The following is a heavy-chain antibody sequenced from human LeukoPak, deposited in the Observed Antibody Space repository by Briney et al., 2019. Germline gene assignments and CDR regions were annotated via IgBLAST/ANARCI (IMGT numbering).Heavy chain of an antibody. CDR3: ARGGSIYDFWSGYYLGNWFDP. CDR1: GGSISSYC. V-gene: IGHV4-4*07. D-gene: IGHD3-3*01. Sequence: SETLSLTCTVAGGSISSYCWSWMRQPAGKGQEWIGRIYTSGSTNYNPSLKSRVTMSVDTSKKQFSLKLSSVTAADTAVYYCARGGSIYDFWSGYYLGNWFDPWGQGTLVTVSS. CDR2: IYTSGST. J-gene: IGHJ5*02.